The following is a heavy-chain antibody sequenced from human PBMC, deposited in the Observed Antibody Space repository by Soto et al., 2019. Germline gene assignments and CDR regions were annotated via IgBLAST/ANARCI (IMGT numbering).Heavy chain of an antibody. D-gene: IGHD6-6*01. V-gene: IGHV3-23*01. CDR2: ISSSGGST. J-gene: IGHJ4*02. Sequence: EVQLLESGGDLVQPGGSLRLSCAASGFTFSSYAMSWVRQAPGKGLEWVSAISSSGGSTYYADSVKGRFTISRDNSKNTRYLQMNSLRAEDTAVYYCAKDGWIAARSYDYWGQGTLVTVSS. CDR1: GFTFSSYA. CDR3: AKDGWIAARSYDY.